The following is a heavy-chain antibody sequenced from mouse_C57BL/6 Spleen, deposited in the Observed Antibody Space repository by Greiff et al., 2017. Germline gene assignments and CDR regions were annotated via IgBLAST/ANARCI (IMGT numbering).Heavy chain of an antibody. CDR1: GFSFNTYA. V-gene: IGHV10-1*01. CDR3: VRGASYAMDY. J-gene: IGHJ4*01. CDR2: IRSKSNNYAT. D-gene: IGHD3-1*01. Sequence: EAGGGLVQPKGSLNLSCAASGFSFNTYAMNWVRQAPGKGLEWVARIRSKSNNYATYYADSVKDRFTISRDDSESMLYLQMNNLKTEDTAMYYCVRGASYAMDYWGQGTSVTVSS.